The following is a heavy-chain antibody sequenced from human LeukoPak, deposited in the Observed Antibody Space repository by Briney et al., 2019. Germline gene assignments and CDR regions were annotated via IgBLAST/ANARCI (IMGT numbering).Heavy chain of an antibody. Sequence: SETLSLTCGVSGGSITSTNWWSWVRQPPGQGLEWIGEISLTGRTNYNPSLIGRVIMSLDESRNQLSLTLTSVTAADTAVYFCARQLRGEAVAGHLQPFDYWGQGTLVTVSS. V-gene: IGHV4-4*02. CDR2: ISLTGRT. CDR1: GGSITSTNW. J-gene: IGHJ4*02. D-gene: IGHD6-19*01. CDR3: ARQLRGEAVAGHLQPFDY.